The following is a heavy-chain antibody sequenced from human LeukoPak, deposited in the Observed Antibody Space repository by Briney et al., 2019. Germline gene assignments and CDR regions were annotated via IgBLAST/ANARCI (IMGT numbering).Heavy chain of an antibody. D-gene: IGHD3-10*01. CDR1: GYTFTSYG. CDR2: ISAYNGNT. J-gene: IGHJ5*02. Sequence: GASVKVSCKASGYTFTSYGISWVRQAPGQGLEWMGWISAYNGNTNYAQKLQGRVTMTTDTSTSTAYMELRSLRSDDTAVYYCARVPDYYGSGSYYPVLFDPWGQGTLVTVSS. V-gene: IGHV1-18*04. CDR3: ARVPDYYGSGSYYPVLFDP.